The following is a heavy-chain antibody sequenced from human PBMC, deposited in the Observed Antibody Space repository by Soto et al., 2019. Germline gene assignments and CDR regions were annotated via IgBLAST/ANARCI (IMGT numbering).Heavy chain of an antibody. CDR2: IIPIFGTA. Sequence: SXXVSCXXSXGTFSSYAISWVRQAPGQGLGWMGGIIPIFGTANYAQKFQGRVTITADESTSTAYMELSSLRSEDTAVDYCARVGIAARGTYYYYGMDVWGQGTTVTVSS. CDR1: XGTFSSYA. D-gene: IGHD6-6*01. CDR3: ARVGIAARGTYYYYGMDV. V-gene: IGHV1-69*01. J-gene: IGHJ6*02.